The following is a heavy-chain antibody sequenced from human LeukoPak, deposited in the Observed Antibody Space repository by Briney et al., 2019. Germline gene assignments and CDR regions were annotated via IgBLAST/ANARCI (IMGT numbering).Heavy chain of an antibody. Sequence: GGSLRLSCAASGFTFSDYYMSWIRQAPGKGLEWVSYISSSSSYIYYADSVKGRFTISRDNAKNSLYLQMNSLRAEDTAVYYCARDQDSYGQDYYDSSGYYRWGQGTLVTVSS. CDR1: GFTFSDYY. D-gene: IGHD3-22*01. J-gene: IGHJ4*02. CDR2: ISSSSSYI. CDR3: ARDQDSYGQDYYDSSGYYR. V-gene: IGHV3-11*06.